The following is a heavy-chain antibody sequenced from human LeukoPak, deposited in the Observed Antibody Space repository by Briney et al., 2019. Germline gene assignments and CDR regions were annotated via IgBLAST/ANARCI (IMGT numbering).Heavy chain of an antibody. Sequence: PGGSLRLSCAASGFTFSSYGMHWVRQAPGKGLEWVSSISSSSSYIYYADSVKGRFTISRDNAKNSLYLQMNSLRAEDTAVYYCARDRNDYRNYYYYYGMDVWGQGTTVTVSS. D-gene: IGHD4-4*01. J-gene: IGHJ6*02. CDR1: GFTFSSYG. CDR3: ARDRNDYRNYYYYYGMDV. V-gene: IGHV3-21*01. CDR2: ISSSSSYI.